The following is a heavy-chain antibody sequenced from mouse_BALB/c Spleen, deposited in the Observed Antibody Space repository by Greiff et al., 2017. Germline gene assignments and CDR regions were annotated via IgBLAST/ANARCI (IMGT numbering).Heavy chain of an antibody. Sequence: EVQGVESGGGLVQPGGSLKLSCAASGFTFSSYGMSWVRQTPDKRLELVATINSNGGSTYYPDSVKGRFTISRDNAKNTLYLQMSSLKFEDTAMYYCARDQARATSFDYWGQGTTLTVSS. CDR1: GFTFSSYG. CDR3: ARDQARATSFDY. D-gene: IGHD3-1*01. J-gene: IGHJ2*01. V-gene: IGHV5-6-3*01. CDR2: INSNGGST.